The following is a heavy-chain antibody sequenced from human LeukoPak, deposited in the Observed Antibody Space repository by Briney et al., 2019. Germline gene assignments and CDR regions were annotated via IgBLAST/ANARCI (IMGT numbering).Heavy chain of an antibody. CDR2: INPNSGGT. D-gene: IGHD3-10*01. CDR3: ARDRFLMRITMVRGVINNY. CDR1: GYTFTGYY. J-gene: IGHJ4*02. V-gene: IGHV1-2*02. Sequence: GASVKVSCKASGYTFTGYYMHWVRQAPGQGLEWMGWINPNSGGTNYAQKFQGRVTMTGDTSISTAYMELSRLRSDDTAVYYCARDRFLMRITMVRGVINNYWGQGTLVTVSS.